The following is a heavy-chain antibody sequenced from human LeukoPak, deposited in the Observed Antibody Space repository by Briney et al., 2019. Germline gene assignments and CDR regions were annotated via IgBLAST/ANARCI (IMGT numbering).Heavy chain of an antibody. CDR3: ARADYYDSRGYYYENACDY. Sequence: ASVKVSCKASGYTFTTLAFSWVRQAPGQGLEWMGWISGYSGNTNYAQKLQGRVTLTTDTSTSTAYMELRSLRSDDTAVYYCARADYYDSRGYYYENACDYWGQGTLVTVSS. CDR2: ISGYSGNT. D-gene: IGHD3-22*01. V-gene: IGHV1-18*01. J-gene: IGHJ4*02. CDR1: GYTFTTLA.